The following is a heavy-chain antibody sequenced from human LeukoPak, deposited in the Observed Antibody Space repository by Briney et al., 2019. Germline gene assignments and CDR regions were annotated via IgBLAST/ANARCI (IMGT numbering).Heavy chain of an antibody. CDR2: INAGNGNT. Sequence: ASVKVSCKASGYTFTSYAMHWVRQAPGQRLEWMGWINAGNGNTKYSQKFQGRVTITRDTSASTVYMELSSLRSEDTAVYYCARDDILTGYPDLDYWGQGTLVTVSS. CDR1: GYTFTSYA. D-gene: IGHD3-9*01. V-gene: IGHV1-3*01. CDR3: ARDDILTGYPDLDY. J-gene: IGHJ4*02.